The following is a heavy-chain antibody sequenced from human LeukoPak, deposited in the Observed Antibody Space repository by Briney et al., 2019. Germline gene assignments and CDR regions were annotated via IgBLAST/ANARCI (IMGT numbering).Heavy chain of an antibody. CDR3: AKAWRKNQLLSNVDY. V-gene: IGHV3-23*01. Sequence: GGSLRLSCAASGFTFSSYVMSWVRQAPGKGLEWVSAISGSGGSTNYADSVKGRFTISRDNSKGTLYLQMNSLRAEDTAVYYCAKAWRKNQLLSNVDYWGQGTLVIVSS. CDR1: GFTFSSYV. J-gene: IGHJ4*02. CDR2: ISGSGGST. D-gene: IGHD2-2*01.